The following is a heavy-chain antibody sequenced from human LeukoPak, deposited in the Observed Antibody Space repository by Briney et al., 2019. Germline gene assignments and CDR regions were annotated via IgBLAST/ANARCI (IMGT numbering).Heavy chain of an antibody. J-gene: IGHJ4*02. CDR2: IYPGDSDT. CDR3: ARLVHYDFWSGLDDY. D-gene: IGHD3-3*01. V-gene: IGHV5-51*01. CDR1: GYSFTSYW. Sequence: GESLKISCKGSGYSFTSYWIGWVRQMPGKGLEWMGIIYPGDSDTRYSPSFQGQVTIPADKSIRTAYLQWSSLKASDTAMYYCARLVHYDFWSGLDDYWGQGTLVTVSS.